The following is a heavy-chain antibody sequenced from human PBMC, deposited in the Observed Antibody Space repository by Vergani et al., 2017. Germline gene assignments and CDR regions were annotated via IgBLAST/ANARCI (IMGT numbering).Heavy chain of an antibody. D-gene: IGHD4-23*01. V-gene: IGHV3-48*02. CDR1: GFTFSSYS. J-gene: IGHJ3*02. CDR3: ARDWTTVGDDAFDI. CDR2: ISSSSSTI. Sequence: EVQLVESGGGLIQPGGSLRLSYAASGFTFSSYSMNWVRQAPGKGLEWVSYISSSSSTIYYADSVKGRFTISRDNAKNSLYLQMNSLRDEDTAVYYCARDWTTVGDDAFDIWGQGTMVTVSS.